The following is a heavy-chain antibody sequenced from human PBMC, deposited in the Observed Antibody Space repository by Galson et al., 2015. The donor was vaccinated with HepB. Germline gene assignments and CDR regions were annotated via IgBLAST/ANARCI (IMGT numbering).Heavy chain of an antibody. V-gene: IGHV3-23*01. CDR1: GFTFSNYV. CDR3: AKDLLLSPHGSRGFCSHY. CDR2: ISGGGLTT. D-gene: IGHD3-10*01. Sequence: SLRLSCAASGFTFSNYVMSWVRQAPGKGLEWLSAISGGGLTTYYSDSVKGRFTISRDNSKNTLYLQMSSLGAEDTAIYYCAKDLLLSPHGSRGFCSHYWGQGSLVTVSS. J-gene: IGHJ4*02.